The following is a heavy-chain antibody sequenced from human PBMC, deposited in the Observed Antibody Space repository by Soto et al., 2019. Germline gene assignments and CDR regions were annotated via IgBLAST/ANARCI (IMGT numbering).Heavy chain of an antibody. CDR1: GGSISSSSYY. CDR3: ARDQSSGYDSDY. D-gene: IGHD5-12*01. V-gene: IGHV4-39*02. J-gene: IGHJ4*02. CDR2: IYYSGST. Sequence: SETLSLTCTVSGGSISSSSYYWGWIRQPPGKGLEWIGSIYYSGSTYYNPSLKSRVTISVDTSKNQFSLKLSSVTAADTAVYYCARDQSSGYDSDYWGQGT.